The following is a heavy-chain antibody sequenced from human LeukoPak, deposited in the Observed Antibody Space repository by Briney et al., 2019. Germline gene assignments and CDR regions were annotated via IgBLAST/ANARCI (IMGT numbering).Heavy chain of an antibody. CDR2: INPNNGGT. V-gene: IGHV1-2*02. CDR3: ARVIPPQLELIGFDY. Sequence: ASVKVSCKASGYTFTGYYMHWVRQAPGQGLEWMGWINPNNGGTNYAQKFQGRVTMTRDTSISTAYMELSRLRSDDTAVYYCARVIPPQLELIGFDYWGQGTLVTVSS. D-gene: IGHD1-1*01. CDR1: GYTFTGYY. J-gene: IGHJ4*02.